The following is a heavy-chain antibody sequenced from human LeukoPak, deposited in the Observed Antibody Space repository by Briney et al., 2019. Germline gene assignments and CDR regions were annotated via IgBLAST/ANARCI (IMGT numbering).Heavy chain of an antibody. CDR3: ARDISAMVTYWFDP. J-gene: IGHJ5*02. Sequence: PGGSLRLSCAASGFTFSSYWMSWVRQAPGKGREWVANIKEDGSEKYYVDSVRGRFTISGDNPKNSLYLQMNSLRAEDTAVYYCARDISAMVTYWFDPWGQGTLVTVSS. CDR1: GFTFSSYW. D-gene: IGHD5-18*01. V-gene: IGHV3-7*01. CDR2: IKEDGSEK.